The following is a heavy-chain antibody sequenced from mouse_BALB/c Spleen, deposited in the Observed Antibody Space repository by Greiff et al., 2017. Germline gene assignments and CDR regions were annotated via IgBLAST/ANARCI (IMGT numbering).Heavy chain of an antibody. Sequence: VQLKQSGAELVKPGASVKLSCTASGFNIKDTYMHWVKQRPEQGLEWIGRIDPANGNTKYDPKFQGKATITADTSSNTAYLQLSSLTSEDTAVYYCARSHYYGLFYFDYWGQGTTLTVSS. CDR3: ARSHYYGLFYFDY. J-gene: IGHJ2*01. D-gene: IGHD1-2*01. CDR2: IDPANGNT. V-gene: IGHV14-3*02. CDR1: GFNIKDTY.